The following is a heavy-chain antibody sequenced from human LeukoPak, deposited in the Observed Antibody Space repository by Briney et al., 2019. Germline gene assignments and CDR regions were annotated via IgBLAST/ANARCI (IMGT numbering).Heavy chain of an antibody. CDR1: GFTFNLYA. Sequence: PGGSLRLSCAASGFTFNLYAMNRVRQAPGKGLEWVSYINDDSSDIHYADSVRGRFTISRDNARNTLYLQLSSLRAEDTAVYYCARDTFQPGLIDSWGQGTLVTVSS. CDR3: ARDTFQPGLIDS. D-gene: IGHD2-2*01. V-gene: IGHV3-21*05. J-gene: IGHJ4*02. CDR2: INDDSSDI.